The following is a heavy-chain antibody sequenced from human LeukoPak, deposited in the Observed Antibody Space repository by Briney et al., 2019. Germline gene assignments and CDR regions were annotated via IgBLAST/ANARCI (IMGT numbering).Heavy chain of an antibody. J-gene: IGHJ5*02. D-gene: IGHD2-21*01. CDR2: INPNSGGT. V-gene: IGHV1-2*06. CDR1: GYTFSDYY. Sequence: ASVKVSCKASGYTFSDYYIHWVRQAPGQGLEWMGRINPNSGGTNYAQKFQGRVTMTRDTSISTAYMELSRLTSDDTATYYCARGKSNLVALNWLDPWGQGTLVTVSS. CDR3: ARGKSNLVALNWLDP.